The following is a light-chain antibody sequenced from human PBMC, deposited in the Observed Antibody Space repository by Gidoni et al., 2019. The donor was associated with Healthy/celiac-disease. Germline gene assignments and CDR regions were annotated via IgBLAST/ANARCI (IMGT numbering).Light chain of an antibody. V-gene: IGKV1-39*01. CDR1: QSISSY. CDR3: QQSYSTPQP. CDR2: AAS. Sequence: DIQMTQSPSSLSASVGDRVTITCRASQSISSYLNWYQQKPGKAPKLLIYAASSLQSGVPSRFSGSGSGTDFTLTISSLGPEDFATCYCQQSYSTPQPFGQGTKVEIK. J-gene: IGKJ1*01.